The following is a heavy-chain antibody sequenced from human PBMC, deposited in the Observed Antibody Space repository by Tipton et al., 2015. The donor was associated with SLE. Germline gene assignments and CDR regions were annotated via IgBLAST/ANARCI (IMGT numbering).Heavy chain of an antibody. V-gene: IGHV6-1*01. Sequence: GLVKPSQTLSLTCAISGDSVSTNSAAWTWIRQSPSRGLEWLGRTYYRSKWYSDYAVSVKSRITINPDTSKNQFSPQLNSVTPEDTAVYYCARVWGTGSRGVDYWGQGTLVAVST. CDR1: GDSVSTNSAA. D-gene: IGHD2-2*01. CDR2: TYYRSKWYS. CDR3: ARVWGTGSRGVDY. J-gene: IGHJ4*02.